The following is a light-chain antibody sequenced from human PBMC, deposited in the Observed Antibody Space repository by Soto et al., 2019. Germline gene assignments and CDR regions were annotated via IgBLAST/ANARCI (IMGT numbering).Light chain of an antibody. Sequence: QSPLTQPDSVSFSPGPSITISCAGTRDDIGAYDYVSWYQQHPGNAPKLLVYEVTNRPSGVSDRFSGSKSGNTASLTISGLQAEDEADYYCNSYTNSSAVVFGGGTKVTVL. J-gene: IGLJ2*01. CDR3: NSYTNSSAVV. V-gene: IGLV2-14*01. CDR2: EVT. CDR1: RDDIGAYDY.